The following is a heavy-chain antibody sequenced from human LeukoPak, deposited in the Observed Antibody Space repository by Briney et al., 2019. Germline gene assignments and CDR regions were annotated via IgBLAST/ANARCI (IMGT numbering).Heavy chain of an antibody. Sequence: PGGSLRLSCAASGFTFSSYAMSWVRQAPGKGLEWVSAISGSGGSTYYADSVKGRFTISRDNSKNTLYLQMNSLGAEDTAVYYCAKDPLVSRYCSSTSCLNWFDPWGQGTLVTVSS. CDR2: ISGSGGST. V-gene: IGHV3-23*01. CDR3: AKDPLVSRYCSSTSCLNWFDP. CDR1: GFTFSSYA. J-gene: IGHJ5*02. D-gene: IGHD2-2*01.